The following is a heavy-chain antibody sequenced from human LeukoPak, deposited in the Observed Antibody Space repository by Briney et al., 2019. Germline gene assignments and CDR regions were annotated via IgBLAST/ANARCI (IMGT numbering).Heavy chain of an antibody. D-gene: IGHD4-23*01. Sequence: GVSLRRSCAASGFTFDDYAMHRVRQAPGKGLEWVSGISWNSGSIGYADSVKGRFTISRDNAKNSLYLQMNSLRAEDTALYYCAKDRAYGGEAADYWGQGTLVTVSS. CDR3: AKDRAYGGEAADY. J-gene: IGHJ4*02. V-gene: IGHV3-9*01. CDR1: GFTFDDYA. CDR2: ISWNSGSI.